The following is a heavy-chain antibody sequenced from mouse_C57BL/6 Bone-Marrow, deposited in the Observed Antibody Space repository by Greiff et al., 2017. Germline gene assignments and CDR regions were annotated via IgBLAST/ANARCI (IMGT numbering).Heavy chain of an antibody. D-gene: IGHD1-1*01. V-gene: IGHV1-66*01. CDR1: GYSFTSYY. CDR3: ARGEGVLPGYFDV. J-gene: IGHJ1*03. CDR2: IYPGSGNT. Sequence: QVQLQQSGPELVKPGASVKISCKASGYSFTSYYIHWVKQRPGQGLEWIGWIYPGSGNTKYNEKFKGKATLTADTSSSTAYMQLSSLTSEDSAVYYCARGEGVLPGYFDVWGTGTTVTVSS.